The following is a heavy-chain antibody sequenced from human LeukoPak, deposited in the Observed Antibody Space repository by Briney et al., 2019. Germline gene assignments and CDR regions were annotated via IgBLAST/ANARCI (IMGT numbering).Heavy chain of an antibody. CDR2: INHSGST. CDR1: GGSFSGYY. J-gene: IGHJ5*02. V-gene: IGHV4-34*01. CDR3: ASVRIRGRFDP. Sequence: PSETLSLTCAVYGGSFSGYYWSWIRQPPGKGLEWIGEINHSGSTNYNPSLKSRVTISVDTSKNQFSLKLSSVTAADTAVYYCASVRIRGRFDPWAREPWSPSPQ. D-gene: IGHD1-14*01.